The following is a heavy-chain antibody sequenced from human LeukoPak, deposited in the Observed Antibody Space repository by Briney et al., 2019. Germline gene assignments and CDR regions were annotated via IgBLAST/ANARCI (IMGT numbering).Heavy chain of an antibody. J-gene: IGHJ4*02. V-gene: IGHV1-18*01. Sequence: EASVKVSCKASGYTFTNYGISWVRQAPGQGLEWMGWISAYNGHTNYAQKLQGRVTMTTDTSTSTAYMELRSLRSDDTAVYYCARDYNSSGYYYHLVDCGYWGPGTLVTVSS. CDR1: GYTFTNYG. D-gene: IGHD3-22*01. CDR2: ISAYNGHT. CDR3: ARDYNSSGYYYHLVDCGY.